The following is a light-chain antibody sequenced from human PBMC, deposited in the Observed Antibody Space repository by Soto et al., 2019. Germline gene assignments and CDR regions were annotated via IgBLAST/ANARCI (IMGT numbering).Light chain of an antibody. Sequence: QSALTQPRSVSGSPGQSVTISCTGTSNDVGGYNYVSWYQHHPGKAPKLMINDVSERPSGVPDRFSGSKSGNTASLTISGLQAEDEADYYCCSYAGSYTFVFGTGTKLTVL. CDR1: SNDVGGYNY. J-gene: IGLJ1*01. CDR2: DVS. V-gene: IGLV2-11*01. CDR3: CSYAGSYTFV.